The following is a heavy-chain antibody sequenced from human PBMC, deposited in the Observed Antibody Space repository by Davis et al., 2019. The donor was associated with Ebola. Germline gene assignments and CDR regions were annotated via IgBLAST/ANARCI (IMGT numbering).Heavy chain of an antibody. CDR3: ARGLYPWELDY. CDR1: GGSFSGYY. D-gene: IGHD1-1*01. V-gene: IGHV4-34*01. J-gene: IGHJ4*02. Sequence: WGSLRLSCAVYGGSFSGYYWSWIRQPPGKGLEWIGEINHSGSTNYNPSLKSRVTISVDTSKNQFSLKLSSVTAADTAVYYCARGLYPWELDYWGQGTLVTVSS. CDR2: INHSGST.